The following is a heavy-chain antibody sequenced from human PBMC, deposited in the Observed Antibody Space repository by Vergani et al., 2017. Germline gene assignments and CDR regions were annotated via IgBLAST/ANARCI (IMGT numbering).Heavy chain of an antibody. J-gene: IGHJ4*02. V-gene: IGHV3-15*01. D-gene: IGHD2-2*02. CDR3: YTDYHDY. Sequence: EELLVESGGDLVQPGGSLRLSCVVSGITFKNAWINWVRQAPGKGLEWIGRIRSKNDGGTADYAAPLKGRFTISRDDSKDSAFLLVNNLKTEDTAVYFCYTDYHDYWGQGTLVTVSS. CDR2: IRSKNDGGTA. CDR1: GITFKNAW.